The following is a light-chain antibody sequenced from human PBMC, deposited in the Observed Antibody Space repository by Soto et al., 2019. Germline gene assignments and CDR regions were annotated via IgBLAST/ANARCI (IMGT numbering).Light chain of an antibody. CDR3: STYSTSTTPSYV. V-gene: IGLV2-14*01. CDR1: SSDVGGYNY. Sequence: SVVSHPGTESGSPGQSIPLSCTGTSSDVGGYNYVSWYQQPPGKAPKLMIYDVTNRPSGVSDRFSGSKSGNTASLTISGLRPEDEADYYCSTYSTSTTPSYVFGTGSKVTVL. J-gene: IGLJ1*01. CDR2: DVT.